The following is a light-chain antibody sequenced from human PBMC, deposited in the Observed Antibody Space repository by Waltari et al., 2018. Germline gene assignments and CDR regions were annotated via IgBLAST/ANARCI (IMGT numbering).Light chain of an antibody. CDR3: ATWDDTLNGQL. J-gene: IGLJ2*01. V-gene: IGLV1-44*01. CDR2: SNG. CDR1: RSNLGSNP. Sequence: QSALTQPPSASGTPGQRVTISCSGSRSNLGSNPVNWYQQLPGAAPKLLLYSNGQRPSGVPDRFSGSKSGTSASLGISGLQSEDEAYYYCATWDDTLNGQLFGGGTKLTVL.